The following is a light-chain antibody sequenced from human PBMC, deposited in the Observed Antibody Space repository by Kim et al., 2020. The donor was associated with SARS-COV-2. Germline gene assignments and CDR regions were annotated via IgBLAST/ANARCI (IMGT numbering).Light chain of an antibody. CDR3: QQYDKWPPYT. Sequence: EVVMTQSPDTLSVSPGERVTLSCKASQNVGRSLAWYEEKPGQAPRLLIYGASTRATGVPARFSGSGSGTDFTLTISSLQSEDFADYYCQQYDKWPPYTFGQGTKLEI. CDR1: QNVGRS. CDR2: GAS. J-gene: IGKJ2*01. V-gene: IGKV3-15*01.